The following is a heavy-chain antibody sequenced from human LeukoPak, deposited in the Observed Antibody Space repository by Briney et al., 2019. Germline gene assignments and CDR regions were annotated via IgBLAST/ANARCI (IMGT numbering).Heavy chain of an antibody. CDR2: IYSGGST. V-gene: IGHV3-53*01. CDR1: GFTVSSNS. J-gene: IGHJ6*03. D-gene: IGHD2-2*01. CDR3: ARAAAMSPHYYYYMDV. Sequence: GGSLRLSCTVSGFTVSSNSMSWVREAPGTGLEWVSVIYSGGSTYYADSVKGRFTISRDNSKNTLYLQMNSLRAEDTAVYYCARAAAMSPHYYYYMDVWGKGTTVTISS.